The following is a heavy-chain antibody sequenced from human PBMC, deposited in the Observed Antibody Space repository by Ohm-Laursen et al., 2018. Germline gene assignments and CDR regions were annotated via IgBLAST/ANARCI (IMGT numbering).Heavy chain of an antibody. CDR1: GGSISSSSYY. CDR3: ARALGRERLAVLGRRERPGIKY. D-gene: IGHD3-16*01. V-gene: IGHV4-39*07. CDR2: IYYSGST. J-gene: IGHJ4*02. Sequence: SETLSLTCTVSGGSISSSSYYWGWIRQPPGKGLEWIGSIYYSGSTYYNPSLESRVTISVDTSKNQFSVNLISVTAADTAIYYCARALGRERLAVLGRRERPGIKYWGQGTLVTVSS.